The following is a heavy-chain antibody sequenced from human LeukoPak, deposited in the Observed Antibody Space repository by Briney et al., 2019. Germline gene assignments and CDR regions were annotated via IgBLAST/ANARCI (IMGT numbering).Heavy chain of an antibody. CDR1: GFTFSSYA. CDR3: ARGAPRHMIVVVTPFDP. J-gene: IGHJ5*02. CDR2: ISYDGSNK. Sequence: GRSLRLSCAASGFTFSSYAMHWVRQAPGKGLEWVAVISYDGSNKYYADSVKGRFTISRDNSKNTLYLQMNSLRAEDTAVYYCARGAPRHMIVVVTPFDPWGQGTLVTVSS. D-gene: IGHD3-22*01. V-gene: IGHV3-30-3*01.